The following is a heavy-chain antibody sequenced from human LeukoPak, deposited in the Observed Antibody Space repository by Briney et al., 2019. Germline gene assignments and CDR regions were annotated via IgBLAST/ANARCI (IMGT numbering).Heavy chain of an antibody. J-gene: IGHJ4*02. CDR3: AKGHTAMITQDY. D-gene: IGHD1-20*01. Sequence: PGESLRLSCAVSGFTFSSYDMHWVRQAPGKGLEWVAVISYDGSSKYYADSVKGRFTISRDNSKNTLYLQMNSLRAEDTAVYYCAKGHTAMITQDYWGQGTLVTVSS. V-gene: IGHV3-30*18. CDR2: ISYDGSSK. CDR1: GFTFSSYD.